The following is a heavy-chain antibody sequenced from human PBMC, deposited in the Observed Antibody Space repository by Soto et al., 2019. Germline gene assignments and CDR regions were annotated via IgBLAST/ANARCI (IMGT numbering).Heavy chain of an antibody. J-gene: IGHJ4*02. V-gene: IGHV1-18*01. Sequence: VKVSCKASGYTFTSYGISWVRQAPGQGLEWMGWISAYNGNTNYAQKLQGRVTMTTDTSTSTAYMELRSLRSDDTAVYYCARDLFGGTPQLDFDYWGQGTLVTVSS. CDR2: ISAYNGNT. CDR3: ARDLFGGTPQLDFDY. CDR1: GYTFTSYG. D-gene: IGHD1-1*01.